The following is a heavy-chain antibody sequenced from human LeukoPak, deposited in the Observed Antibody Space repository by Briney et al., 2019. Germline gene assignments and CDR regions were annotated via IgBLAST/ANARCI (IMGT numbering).Heavy chain of an antibody. Sequence: ASVKVSCKASGYTFTSYDINWVRQATGQGLEWMGWMNPNSGNTGYAQKFQGRVTMTRNTSISTAYMELSSLRSEDTAVYYCAREGLKYTAMAPPYYYCYYMDVWGKGTTVTVSS. CDR2: MNPNSGNT. CDR3: AREGLKYTAMAPPYYYCYYMDV. CDR1: GYTFTSYD. V-gene: IGHV1-8*01. J-gene: IGHJ6*03. D-gene: IGHD5-18*01.